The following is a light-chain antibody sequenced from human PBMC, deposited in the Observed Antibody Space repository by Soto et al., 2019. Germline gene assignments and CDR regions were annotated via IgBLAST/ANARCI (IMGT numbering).Light chain of an antibody. J-gene: IGLJ1*01. Sequence: QAVVTQEPSLPVSPGGTVTLTCASSTGAVTKGFSPNWLQQRPGQPPRALIYSINKTHSWTPARFSGSLLGGKAALTLSGVQPEDEAVYYRMLWYGGADCFAKGTKVTVL. V-gene: IGLV7-43*01. CDR1: TGAVTKGFS. CDR2: SIN. CDR3: MLWYGGADC.